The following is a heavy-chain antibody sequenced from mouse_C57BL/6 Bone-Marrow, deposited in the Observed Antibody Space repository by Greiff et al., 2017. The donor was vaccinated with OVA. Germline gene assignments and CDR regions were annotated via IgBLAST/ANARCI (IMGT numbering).Heavy chain of an antibody. D-gene: IGHD1-1*01. CDR1: EYEFPSHD. Sequence: EVKLQESGGGLVQPGESLKLSCESNEYEFPSHDMSWVRKTPEKRLELVAAINSDGGSTYYPDTMERRFIISRDNTKKTLYLQMSSLRSEDTALDYCARHYYGSSLWYFDVWGTGTTVTVSS. CDR3: ARHYYGSSLWYFDV. CDR2: INSDGGST. V-gene: IGHV5-2*01. J-gene: IGHJ1*03.